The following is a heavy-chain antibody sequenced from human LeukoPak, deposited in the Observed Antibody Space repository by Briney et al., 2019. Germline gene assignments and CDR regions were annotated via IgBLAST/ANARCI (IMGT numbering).Heavy chain of an antibody. D-gene: IGHD6-6*01. CDR1: GGSISRYY. J-gene: IGHJ6*03. CDR2: IYTSVSN. CDR3: ARRGSIAARSYYYYYVDV. Sequence: SETLSLTCTVSGGSISRYYWSWIRQPPGTGLEWIGDIYTSVSNNYNPSLKSRVTISLDTSKNQFSLKLSSVTAADTAVYYCARRGSIAARSYYYYYVDVWGKGTTVTVSS. V-gene: IGHV4-4*09.